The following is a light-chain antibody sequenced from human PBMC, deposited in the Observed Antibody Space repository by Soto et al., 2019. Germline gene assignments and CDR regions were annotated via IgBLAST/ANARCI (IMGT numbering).Light chain of an antibody. V-gene: IGKV2-28*01. CDR2: LGS. CDR3: MQALQTPLT. CDR1: QSLLDSNGNNH. Sequence: DIVMTQSPFSLPVIPGEPASISCWSSQSLLDSNGNNHLNWYLQKPGQSPQVLIYLGSNRASGVPGRFSGSGAGTDFTLKISRVEAEDVGVYYCMQALQTPLTFGQGTRLEIK. J-gene: IGKJ5*01.